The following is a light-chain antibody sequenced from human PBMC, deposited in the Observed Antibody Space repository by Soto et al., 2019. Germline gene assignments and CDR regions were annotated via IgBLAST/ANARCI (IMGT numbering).Light chain of an antibody. CDR1: SSDVGYYNY. J-gene: IGLJ1*01. CDR2: EVS. CDR3: SSHAGYNNFYV. V-gene: IGLV2-8*01. Sequence: QSGMTQPPSASGSPGQSVTISCTGTSSDVGYYNYVSWFQQHPGKGPKLIIYEVSKRPSGVPDRFSGSKSGNTASLTVSGLQAEDEADYYCSSHAGYNNFYVFGSGTKVTVL.